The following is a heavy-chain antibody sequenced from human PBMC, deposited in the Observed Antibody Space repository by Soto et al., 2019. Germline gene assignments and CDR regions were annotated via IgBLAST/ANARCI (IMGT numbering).Heavy chain of an antibody. CDR3: TTAWIRAVAGRMDY. CDR2: IKSKTDGGTT. D-gene: IGHD6-19*01. J-gene: IGHJ4*02. Sequence: GGSLRLSCAASGFTFSNAWMSWVRQAPGKGLEWVGRIKSKTDGGTTSYAAPVKGRFTIARDDSKNTLYLQMNSLQTEDTAVYYCTTAWIRAVAGRMDYRGQGTLVTVSS. V-gene: IGHV3-15*01. CDR1: GFTFSNAW.